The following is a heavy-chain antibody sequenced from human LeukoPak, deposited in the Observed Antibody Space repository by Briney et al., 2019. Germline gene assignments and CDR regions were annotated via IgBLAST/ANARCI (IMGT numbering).Heavy chain of an antibody. D-gene: IGHD4-17*01. CDR3: AKLRSSRTTSPFDY. Sequence: GGSLRLSCAASEFTFSSYGMHWVRQAPGKGLEWVAVISYDGSNKYYADSVKGRFTISRDNSKNTLYLQMNSLRAEDTAVYYCAKLRSSRTTSPFDYWGQGTLVTVSS. CDR1: EFTFSSYG. CDR2: ISYDGSNK. J-gene: IGHJ4*02. V-gene: IGHV3-30*18.